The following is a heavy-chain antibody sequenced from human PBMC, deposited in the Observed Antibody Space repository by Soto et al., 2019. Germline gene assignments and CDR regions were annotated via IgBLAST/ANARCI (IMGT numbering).Heavy chain of an antibody. CDR1: GYTFTSYG. CDR2: ISAYNGNT. Sequence: QVQLVQSGAEVKKPGASVKVSCKASGYTFTSYGISWVRQAPGQGLEWMGWISAYNGNTNYAQKLQGRVTMTTDTSTSTAYMELRSLRSDDTAVYYCARHIASHTTGTRLYYYYYYSMDVRGKGTTVTVSS. J-gene: IGHJ6*03. V-gene: IGHV1-18*01. CDR3: ARHIASHTTGTRLYYYYYYSMDV. D-gene: IGHD4-17*01.